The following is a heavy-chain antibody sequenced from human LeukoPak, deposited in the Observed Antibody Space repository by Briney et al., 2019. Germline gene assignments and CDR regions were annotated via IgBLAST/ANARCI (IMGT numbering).Heavy chain of an antibody. CDR1: GHTLAVLS. Sequence: GASVKLCSTASGHTLAVLSMHWVRQAPGKGLEWMGGFDPEDGETIYAQKFQGRVTMTEDTSTDTAYMELSSLRSEDTAVYYCAIYQLGVAGAANWFDPWGQGTLVTVSS. CDR2: FDPEDGET. V-gene: IGHV1-24*01. J-gene: IGHJ5*02. D-gene: IGHD6-19*01. CDR3: AIYQLGVAGAANWFDP.